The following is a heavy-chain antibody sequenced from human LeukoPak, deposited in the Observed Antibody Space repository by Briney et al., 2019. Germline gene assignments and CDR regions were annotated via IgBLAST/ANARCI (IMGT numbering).Heavy chain of an antibody. CDR3: ARGGGSKGTL. CDR2: ISTSSSYI. D-gene: IGHD3-16*01. V-gene: IGHV3-21*01. CDR1: GFTFSSYG. Sequence: PGGSLRLSCAASGFTFSSYGMNWVRQAPGKGLEWVSSISTSSSYIYYADSVKGRFTISRDNAKNSLYLQMNSLRAEDTAVYYCARGGGSKGTLWGQGTLVTVSS. J-gene: IGHJ4*02.